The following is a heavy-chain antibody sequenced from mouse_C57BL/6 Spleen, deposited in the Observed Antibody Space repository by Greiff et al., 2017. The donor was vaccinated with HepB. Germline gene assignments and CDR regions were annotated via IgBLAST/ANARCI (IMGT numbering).Heavy chain of an antibody. V-gene: IGHV5-9*01. CDR1: GFTFSSYT. CDR2: ISGGGGNT. J-gene: IGHJ2*01. D-gene: IGHD2-3*01. Sequence: EVQVVESGGGLVKPGGSLKLSCAASGFTFSSYTMSWVRQTPEKRLEWVATISGGGGNTYYPDSVKGRFTISRDNAKNTLYLQMSSLRSEDTALYYCARQGNDYLDYWGQGTTLTVSS. CDR3: ARQGNDYLDY.